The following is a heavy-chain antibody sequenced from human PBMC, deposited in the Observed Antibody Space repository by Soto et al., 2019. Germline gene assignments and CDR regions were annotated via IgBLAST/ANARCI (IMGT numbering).Heavy chain of an antibody. J-gene: IGHJ4*02. CDR2: ISASGATT. D-gene: IGHD6-13*01. CDR3: APRGCTGNSWPRG. CDR1: GFTFTSTT. Sequence: EVQVLESGGGLVQPGGSLRLSCAASGFTFTSTTMSWVRQAPGKGLEWVSSISASGATTYYADSVKGPFTISRDNTKNTLYLQRNSLNDDNTAVHYCAPRGCTGNSWPRGWGQGTLVTVSS. V-gene: IGHV3-23*01.